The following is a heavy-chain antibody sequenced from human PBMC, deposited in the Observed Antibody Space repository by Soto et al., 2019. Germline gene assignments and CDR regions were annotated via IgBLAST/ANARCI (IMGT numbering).Heavy chain of an antibody. Sequence: QVQLQQWGAGLLKPSETLSLTCAVYGGSFSGYYWSWIRQPPGKGLEWIGEINHSGSTNYNPSLKSRVTISVDTSKNQFSLKLSSVTAADTAVYYCARRCAGVDDSSSWYPNYYYDGMDVWGQGTTVTVSS. J-gene: IGHJ6*02. CDR1: GGSFSGYY. V-gene: IGHV4-34*01. D-gene: IGHD6-13*01. CDR2: INHSGST. CDR3: ARRCAGVDDSSSWYPNYYYDGMDV.